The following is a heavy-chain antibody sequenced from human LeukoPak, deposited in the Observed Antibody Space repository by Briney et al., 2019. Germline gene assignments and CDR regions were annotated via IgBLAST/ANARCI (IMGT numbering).Heavy chain of an antibody. CDR2: IYSGGST. D-gene: IGHD4-11*01. CDR3: ARHDYSNYYSSSPFDY. Sequence: GGSLRLSCAASGFTVSSNYMSWVRQAPGKGLEWVSVIYSGGSTYYADSVKGRFTISRDNSKNTLYLQMNSLRAEDTAVYYCARHDYSNYYSSSPFDYWGQGTLVTVSS. V-gene: IGHV3-53*01. CDR1: GFTVSSNY. J-gene: IGHJ4*02.